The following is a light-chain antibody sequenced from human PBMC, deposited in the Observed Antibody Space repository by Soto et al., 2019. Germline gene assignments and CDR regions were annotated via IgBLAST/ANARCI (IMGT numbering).Light chain of an antibody. CDR2: RTS. V-gene: IGKV1-6*01. CDR1: QGIRND. Sequence: AIQMTQSPSYLSASVGDRVTITCRASQGIRNDLAWYQQKPGKAPKFLIYRTSTLQIGVPSRFSGSGSGTDFTLNISSLQPEDFATYYCLQDYSYPYTFGQGTKLEI. J-gene: IGKJ2*01. CDR3: LQDYSYPYT.